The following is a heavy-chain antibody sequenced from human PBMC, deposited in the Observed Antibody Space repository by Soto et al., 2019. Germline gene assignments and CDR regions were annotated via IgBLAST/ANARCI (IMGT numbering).Heavy chain of an antibody. CDR1: GGTFLNQP. CDR3: ARVFDGYYYYSTDV. Sequence: QEQLVQSGAEVKKPGSSVHVSCKASGGTFLNQPITWVRKAPGQGLEWMGGVIPMSGATHYSQKFQGRVTITADESTSTAYMELSSLSSEDTAVYYCARVFDGYYYYSTDVWGQGTTVTVS. J-gene: IGHJ6*02. CDR2: VIPMSGAT. V-gene: IGHV1-69*01.